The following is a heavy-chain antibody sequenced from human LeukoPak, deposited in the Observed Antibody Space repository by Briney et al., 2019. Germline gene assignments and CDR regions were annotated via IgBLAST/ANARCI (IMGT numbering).Heavy chain of an antibody. Sequence: ASVKVSCKASGYTFTSYGISWVRQAPGQGLEWMGWISAYNGNTNYAQKLQGRVTITRNTSISTAYMELSSLRSEDTAVYYCARPVGAYDAFDIWGQGTMVTVSS. V-gene: IGHV1-18*01. CDR1: GYTFTSYG. CDR2: ISAYNGNT. CDR3: ARPVGAYDAFDI. J-gene: IGHJ3*02. D-gene: IGHD1-26*01.